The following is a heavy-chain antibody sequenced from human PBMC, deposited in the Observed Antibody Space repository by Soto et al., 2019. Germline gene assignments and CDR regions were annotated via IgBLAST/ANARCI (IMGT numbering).Heavy chain of an antibody. J-gene: IGHJ4*01. V-gene: IGHV3-21*01. Sequence: GGSLRLSCAASGFTFSSYSMNWVRQAPGKGLEWVSSISSSSSYIYYADSVKGRFTISRDNAKNSLYLQMNSLRAEDTAVYYCASERGYSYGYWDYWGHGTLVTVSS. CDR2: ISSSSSYI. CDR1: GFTFSSYS. D-gene: IGHD5-18*01. CDR3: ASERGYSYGYWDY.